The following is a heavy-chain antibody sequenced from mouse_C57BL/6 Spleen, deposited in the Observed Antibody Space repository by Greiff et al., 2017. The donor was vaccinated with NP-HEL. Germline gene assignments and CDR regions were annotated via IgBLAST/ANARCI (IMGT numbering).Heavy chain of an antibody. Sequence: EVQLQQSGPELVKPGASVKISCKASGYTFTDYYMNWVKQSHGKSLEWIGDINPNNGGTSYNQKFKGKATLTVDKSSSTAYMELRSLTSEDSAGYYCARSLYDGYYNWYFDVWGTGTTVTVSS. CDR2: INPNNGGT. CDR3: ARSLYDGYYNWYFDV. V-gene: IGHV1-26*01. J-gene: IGHJ1*03. D-gene: IGHD2-3*01. CDR1: GYTFTDYY.